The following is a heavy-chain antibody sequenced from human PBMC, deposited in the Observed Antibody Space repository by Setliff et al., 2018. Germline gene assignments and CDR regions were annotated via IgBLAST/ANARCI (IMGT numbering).Heavy chain of an antibody. CDR1: GFTFSSYR. D-gene: IGHD2-8*01. J-gene: IGHJ3*02. V-gene: IGHV3-33*08. CDR3: ARSAANGGHDPFDI. CDR2: IWDDGGNK. Sequence: PGGSLRLSCAASGFTFSSYRMHWVRQAPGKGLAWVAVIWDDGGNKYHADSVKGRFTISRDNSKNTLYLQMNSLRADDTAVYYCARSAANGGHDPFDIWGQGTMVTVSS.